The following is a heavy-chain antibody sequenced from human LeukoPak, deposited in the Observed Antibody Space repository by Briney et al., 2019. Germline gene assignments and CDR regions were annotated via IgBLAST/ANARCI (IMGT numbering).Heavy chain of an antibody. CDR2: ISSSGSDK. J-gene: IGHJ5*02. CDR3: ARERPLVGALDL. Sequence: GGSLRPSCGVSGFPLNGFEMNWVRQAPGKGLEWVSLISSSGSDKFYADSVKGRFTISRDNAKSSLFLQMKSLRVEDTGIYYCARERPLVGALDLWGQGTVVTVSS. D-gene: IGHD2-15*01. V-gene: IGHV3-48*03. CDR1: GFPLNGFE.